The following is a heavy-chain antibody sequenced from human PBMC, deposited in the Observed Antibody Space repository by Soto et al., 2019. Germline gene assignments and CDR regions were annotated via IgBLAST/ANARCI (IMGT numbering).Heavy chain of an antibody. CDR1: GFTFSSYG. CDR3: AKEYDSSGYFRWGGHYYYGMDV. Sequence: SLTLDCPASGFTFSSYGMHWVRQAPGKGPEWVAFISYDGSNKDYADSVKGRFSISRENAKHALCLQMNSLRADDTAVYYCAKEYDSSGYFRWGGHYYYGMDVWGQGT. D-gene: IGHD3-22*01. CDR2: ISYDGSNK. V-gene: IGHV3-30*18. J-gene: IGHJ6*02.